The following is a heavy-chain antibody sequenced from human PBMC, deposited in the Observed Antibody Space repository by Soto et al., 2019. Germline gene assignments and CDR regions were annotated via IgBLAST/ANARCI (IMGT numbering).Heavy chain of an antibody. V-gene: IGHV1-3*01. CDR3: ARDKGRGYYDRIGYLRAYYYYVMDF. J-gene: IGHJ6*02. CDR2: INAGNGNT. Sequence: ASVKVSCTASGYTFTSYAMHWVRQAPGQRHEWMGWINAGNGNTKYSQKFQGRVTITRDTSASTAYMELSSLRSEDTAVYYCARDKGRGYYDRIGYLRAYYYYVMDFCGQGSTDIVS. CDR1: GYTFTSYA. D-gene: IGHD3-22*01.